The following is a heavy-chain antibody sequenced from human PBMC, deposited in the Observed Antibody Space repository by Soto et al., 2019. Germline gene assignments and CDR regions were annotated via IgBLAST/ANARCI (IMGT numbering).Heavy chain of an antibody. CDR3: ARGYSRGYSYGYCDY. V-gene: IGHV4-34*01. J-gene: IGHJ4*02. Sequence: SETLSLTCAVYGGSFSGYYWSWIRQPPGKGLEWIGEINHSGSTNYNPSLKSRVTISVDTSKNQFSLKLSSVTAADTAVYYCARGYSRGYSYGYCDYWGQGTLVTVSS. CDR1: GGSFSGYY. D-gene: IGHD5-18*01. CDR2: INHSGST.